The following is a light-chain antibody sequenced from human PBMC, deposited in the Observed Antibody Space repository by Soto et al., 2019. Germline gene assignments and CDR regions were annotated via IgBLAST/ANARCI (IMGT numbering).Light chain of an antibody. CDR3: TSWDDGLNGVV. J-gene: IGLJ2*01. CDR2: SNN. V-gene: IGLV1-44*01. Sequence: QSILTQPPSASGTPGQRVTISCSGSSSNIGTKTVHWYQQLPGTAPKLVIYSNNQRPSGVPDRFSGSKSGTSASLAISGLQSEDEADYYCTSWDDGLNGVVFGGGTKLTVL. CDR1: SSNIGTKT.